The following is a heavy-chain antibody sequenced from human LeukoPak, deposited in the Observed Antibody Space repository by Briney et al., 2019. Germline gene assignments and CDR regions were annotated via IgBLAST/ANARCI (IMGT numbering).Heavy chain of an antibody. J-gene: IGHJ4*02. V-gene: IGHV3-53*01. CDR2: IYSGGST. CDR3: ARPGYFDSLDY. D-gene: IGHD3-9*01. Sequence: GGSLRLSCAASGFTVSSNYMSWVRQAPGKGLEWVSVIYSGGSTYYADSVKGRFTISRDNSKNTLYLQMDSLRAEDTAVYYCARPGYFDSLDYWGQGTLVTVSS. CDR1: GFTVSSNY.